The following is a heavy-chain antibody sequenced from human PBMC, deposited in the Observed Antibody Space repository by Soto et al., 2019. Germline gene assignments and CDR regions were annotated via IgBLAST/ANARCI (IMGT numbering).Heavy chain of an antibody. CDR3: VRDSEWELTNGFEV. CDR1: GFSFSNYG. V-gene: IGHV3-33*01. J-gene: IGHJ3*01. CDR2: TWYDGSTT. D-gene: IGHD1-7*01. Sequence: QVHLVESGGGVVQPGTSLRLSCAASGFSFSNYGMHWVRQAPGKGLEWVAVTWYDGSTTYYADPVRGRFTVSRDNPKNQLYLQMDSLRDEDTAVYFCVRDSEWELTNGFEVWGQGTTVIVSS.